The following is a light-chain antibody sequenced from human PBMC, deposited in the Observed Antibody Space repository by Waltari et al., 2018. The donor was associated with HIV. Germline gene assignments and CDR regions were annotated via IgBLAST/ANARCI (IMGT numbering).Light chain of an antibody. V-gene: IGLV1-51*02. J-gene: IGLJ1*01. CDR3: GTWDSSLSAYV. Sequence: QSVLTQPPSVSAAPGQKVTISCSGSSSNIGNNYLSWYQQLPGTAPKLLIYENNKRPSGIPDRFSGSKSGTSATLGITGLQTGDEADYCCGTWDSSLSAYVFGSGTKVTVL. CDR1: SSNIGNNY. CDR2: ENN.